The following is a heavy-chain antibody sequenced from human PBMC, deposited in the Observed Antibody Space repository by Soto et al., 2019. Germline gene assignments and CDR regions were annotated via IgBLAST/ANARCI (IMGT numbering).Heavy chain of an antibody. V-gene: IGHV3-74*01. CDR2: INSDGSST. CDR3: ARDFEY. CDR1: GFTFSTFW. J-gene: IGHJ4*02. Sequence: EVQLVESGGGLVQPGGSLRLSCEASGFTFSTFWMHWVRQAPGKGLVWVSRINSDGSSTYYADSVKGRVTISRDNAKNTLYLHRSSLSPEDTAVYYGARDFEYWGQGTLVTVSS.